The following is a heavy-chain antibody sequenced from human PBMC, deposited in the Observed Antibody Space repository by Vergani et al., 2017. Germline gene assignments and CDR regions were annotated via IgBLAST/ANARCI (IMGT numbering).Heavy chain of an antibody. CDR1: GGSFTSYH. J-gene: IGHJ6*03. CDR2: IDHTGRP. D-gene: IGHD4-11*01. CDR3: ARVNTETNGHLYYYYYIDV. V-gene: IGHV4-34*01. Sequence: QVQLQQWGGGLLKPSETLSLTCVVNGGSFTSYHWTWIRQSPGEGLEWVGDIDHTGRPDYNPSLKSRLTMSVDKSRNQFSLTLNSVTATDTAIYFCARVNTETNGHLYYYYYIDVWGQGTVVTVS.